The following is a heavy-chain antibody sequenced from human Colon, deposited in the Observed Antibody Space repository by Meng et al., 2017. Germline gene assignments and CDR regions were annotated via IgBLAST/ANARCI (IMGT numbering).Heavy chain of an antibody. J-gene: IGHJ4*02. CDR1: GGSVSSGSYY. CDR3: ARGPLDY. V-gene: IGHV4-61*01. CDR2: IYYTGST. Sequence: GHLTESGPGLVRPPETLSLPCTVSGGSVSSGSYYWSWIRQPPGKGLEWIGYIYYTGSTNYNPSLKSRVTISVDTSKNQFSLKLSSVTAADTAVYYCARGPLDYWGQGTLVTVSS.